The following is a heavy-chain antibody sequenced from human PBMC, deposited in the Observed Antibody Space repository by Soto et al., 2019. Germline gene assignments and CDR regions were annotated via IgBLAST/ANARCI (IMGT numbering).Heavy chain of an antibody. CDR3: TTRRHCSGGSCYSRPFDP. J-gene: IGHJ5*02. D-gene: IGHD2-15*01. V-gene: IGHV3-15*01. CDR1: GFTISNAW. Sequence: GGSLRLSCVDSGFTISNAWISWVRQAPGPGLEWVGRIKSKTDGGTTDYAAPVKGRFTISRDDSKNTLYLQMNSLKTEDTAVYYCTTRRHCSGGSCYSRPFDPWGQGTLVTVSS. CDR2: IKSKTDGGTT.